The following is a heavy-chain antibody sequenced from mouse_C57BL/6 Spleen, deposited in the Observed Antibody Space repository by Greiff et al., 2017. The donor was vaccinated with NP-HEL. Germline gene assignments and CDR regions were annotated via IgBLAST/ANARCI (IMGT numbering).Heavy chain of an antibody. Sequence: VQLQQSGAELVRPGASVTLSCKASGYTFTDYEMHWVKQTPVHGLEWIGAIDPETGGTAYNQKFKGKAILTADKSSSTAYMELLSLTSEDSAVYYCPLLLRSSHLDYWGQGTTLTVSS. V-gene: IGHV1-15*01. CDR2: IDPETGGT. D-gene: IGHD1-1*01. CDR1: GYTFTDYE. J-gene: IGHJ2*01. CDR3: PLLLRSSHLDY.